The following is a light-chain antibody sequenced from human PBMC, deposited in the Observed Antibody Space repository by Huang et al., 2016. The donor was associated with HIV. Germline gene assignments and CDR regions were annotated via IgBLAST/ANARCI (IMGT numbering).Light chain of an antibody. CDR1: QSIGTN. CDR2: GAS. V-gene: IGKV3-15*01. Sequence: IILKQSPATLSVSPGEGATLSCRASQSIGTNLAWYQQGPGQAPRLLVYGASTRATGVPVRFSGSGSGTQFNLTLSSLQSEDFATYYCQHYSNWPPLTFGGGTKVDI. J-gene: IGKJ4*01. CDR3: QHYSNWPPLT.